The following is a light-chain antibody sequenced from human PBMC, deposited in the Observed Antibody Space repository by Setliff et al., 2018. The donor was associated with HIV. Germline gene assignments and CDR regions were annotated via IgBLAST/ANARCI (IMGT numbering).Light chain of an antibody. Sequence: QSALAQPPSVSGAPGQRVTISCTGSSSNFGTGFDVHWYQQLPGTAPKLLIYGNIDRPSGVPDRFSGSKSGTSASLAITGLQAEDEADYYCQSYDSSLSAYVFGTGTRSPS. CDR3: QSYDSSLSAYV. CDR1: SSNFGTGFD. CDR2: GNI. J-gene: IGLJ1*01. V-gene: IGLV1-40*01.